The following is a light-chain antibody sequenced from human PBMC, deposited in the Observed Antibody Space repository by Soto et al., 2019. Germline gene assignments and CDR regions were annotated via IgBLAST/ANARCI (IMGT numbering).Light chain of an antibody. V-gene: IGKV2-28*01. CDR3: XXXXXTPDT. CDR1: QSXLHSNGXNY. CDR2: LGS. Sequence: DIVMTQSPLSLPVTPGEPASISCRSSQSXLHSNGXNYLDWYLQKPGQSPQLLIYLGSNRSSGVPDRFSGSGSGTXFTLKXSXVXAXXXXXXXXXXXXXTPDTFGQGTKLEIK. J-gene: IGKJ2*01.